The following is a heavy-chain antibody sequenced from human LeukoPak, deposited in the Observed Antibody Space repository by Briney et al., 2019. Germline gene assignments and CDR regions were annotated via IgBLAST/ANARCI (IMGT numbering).Heavy chain of an antibody. CDR3: AKLPLQDYRGNWFDP. CDR2: ISGSGGST. CDR1: GFTFSSYA. D-gene: IGHD4-11*01. J-gene: IGHJ5*02. Sequence: PGESLRLSCAASGFTFSSYAMSWVRQAPGKGLEWVSAISGSGGSTYYADSVKGRFTISRDNSKNTLYLQMNSLRAEDTAVYYCAKLPLQDYRGNWFDPWGQGTLVTVSS. V-gene: IGHV3-23*01.